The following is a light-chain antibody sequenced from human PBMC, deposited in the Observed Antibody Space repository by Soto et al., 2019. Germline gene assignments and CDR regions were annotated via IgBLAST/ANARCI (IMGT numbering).Light chain of an antibody. Sequence: QLVLTQSPSASASRGASVKLTCTLSSGHSSYAIAWHQQRPEKGPRYLMKLNSDGSHSKGDGIPDRFSGSSSGAERYLTISSLQSEDEADYYCQTWVTGIQVFGGGT. V-gene: IGLV4-69*01. CDR3: QTWVTGIQV. J-gene: IGLJ2*01. CDR2: LNSDGSH. CDR1: SGHSSYA.